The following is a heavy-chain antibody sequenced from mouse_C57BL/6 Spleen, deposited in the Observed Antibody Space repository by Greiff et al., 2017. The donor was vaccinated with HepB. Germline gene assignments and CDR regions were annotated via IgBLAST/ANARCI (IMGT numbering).Heavy chain of an antibody. V-gene: IGHV5-17*01. CDR1: GFTFSDYG. D-gene: IGHD2-3*01. Sequence: DVKLVESGGGLVKPGGSLKLSCAASGFTFSDYGMHWVRQAPEKGLEWVAYISSGSSTIYYADTVKGRFTISRDNAKNTLFLQMTSLRSEDTAMYYCARDDDGYGYYAMDYWGQGTSVTVSS. J-gene: IGHJ4*01. CDR3: ARDDDGYGYYAMDY. CDR2: ISSGSSTI.